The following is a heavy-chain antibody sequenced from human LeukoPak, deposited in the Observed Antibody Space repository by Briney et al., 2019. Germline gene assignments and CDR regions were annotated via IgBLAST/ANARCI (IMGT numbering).Heavy chain of an antibody. CDR2: ISSSGSTI. V-gene: IGHV3-48*03. CDR1: GFTFSSYE. J-gene: IGHJ6*02. Sequence: PGGSLRLSCAASGFTFSSYEMNWVHQAPGKGLEWVSYISSSGSTIYYADSVKGRFTISRDNAKNSLYLQMNGLSGEDTALYYCAKDRSQGYGMDVWGQGTTVTVSS. CDR3: AKDRSQGYGMDV.